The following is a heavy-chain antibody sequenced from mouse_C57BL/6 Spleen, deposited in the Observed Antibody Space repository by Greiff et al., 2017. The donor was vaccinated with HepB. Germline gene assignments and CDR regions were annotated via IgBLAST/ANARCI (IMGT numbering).Heavy chain of an antibody. J-gene: IGHJ4*01. D-gene: IGHD1-1*01. Sequence: QVQLQQSGPGLVQPSQSLSITCTVSGFSLTSYGVHWVRQSPGKGLEWLGVIWSGGSTDYNAAFISRLSISKDNSKSQVFFKMNSLQADDTAIYYCARHSSFYAMDYWGQGTSVTVSS. V-gene: IGHV2-2*01. CDR2: IWSGGST. CDR3: ARHSSFYAMDY. CDR1: GFSLTSYG.